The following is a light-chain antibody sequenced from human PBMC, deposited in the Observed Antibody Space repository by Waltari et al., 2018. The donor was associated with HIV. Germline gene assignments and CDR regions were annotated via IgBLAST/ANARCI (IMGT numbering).Light chain of an antibody. CDR1: QSLLYRNGKNY. Sequence: EIVMNQSPLSLPVTPGEPASISCRSSQSLLYRNGKNYLEWYVQKPGQSPQLLIHLASNRASGVPARFSGSGSGTDFTLKISTVEAEDVGIYYCMQALQTPPFTFGPGTKVDLK. CDR2: LAS. CDR3: MQALQTPPFT. V-gene: IGKV2-28*01. J-gene: IGKJ3*01.